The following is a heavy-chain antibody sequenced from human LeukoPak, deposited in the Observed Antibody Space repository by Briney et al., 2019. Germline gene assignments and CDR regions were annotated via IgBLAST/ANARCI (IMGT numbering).Heavy chain of an antibody. Sequence: ASVKVSCKASGYTFTSYDINWVRQATGQGLEWMGWMNPNSGNTGYAQKFQGRVTMTRNTSISTAYMELSSLRSEDTAVYYCASRYSYGDGFDYWGQGTLVIVSS. CDR3: ASRYSYGDGFDY. D-gene: IGHD5-18*01. CDR2: MNPNSGNT. CDR1: GYTFTSYD. J-gene: IGHJ4*02. V-gene: IGHV1-8*01.